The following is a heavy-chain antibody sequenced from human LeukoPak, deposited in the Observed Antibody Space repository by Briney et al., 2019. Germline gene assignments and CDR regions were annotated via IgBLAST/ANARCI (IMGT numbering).Heavy chain of an antibody. Sequence: GGSLRLSCAASGFTFSSYWMNWARQAPGKGLEWVSAISGIGGSTYYADSVKGRFTISRDNSKNTLYLQMNSLRAEDTAVYYCARGRGSDWRNAFDIWGQGTKVTVSS. D-gene: IGHD6-19*01. V-gene: IGHV3-23*01. J-gene: IGHJ3*02. CDR2: ISGIGGST. CDR3: ARGRGSDWRNAFDI. CDR1: GFTFSSYW.